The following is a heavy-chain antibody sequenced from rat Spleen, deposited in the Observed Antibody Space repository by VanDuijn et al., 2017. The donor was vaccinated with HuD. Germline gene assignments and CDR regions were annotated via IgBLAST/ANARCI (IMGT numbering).Heavy chain of an antibody. CDR3: TINNLDY. V-gene: IGHV5-31*01. J-gene: IGHJ2*01. Sequence: EVQLVESDGGLVQPGRSLKLSCIASGFTFNNYWMTWIRQAPGKGLEWVASITDTGGYTYYPDSVKGRFTISRDNAKSTLYLLMNSLGSQDTATYYCTINNLDYWGQGVMVTVSS. D-gene: IGHD1-10*01. CDR2: ITDTGGYT. CDR1: GFTFNNYW.